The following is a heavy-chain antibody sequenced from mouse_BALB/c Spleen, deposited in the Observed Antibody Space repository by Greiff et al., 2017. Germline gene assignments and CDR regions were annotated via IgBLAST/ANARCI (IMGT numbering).Heavy chain of an antibody. CDR1: GFSLTSYG. CDR3: ARHAASYGNYGGFYAMDY. CDR2: IWSDGST. J-gene: IGHJ4*01. Sequence: VMLVESGPDLVAPSQSLSITCTVSGFSLTSYGVHWVRQPPGKGLEWLVVIWSDGSTTYNSALKSRLSISKDNSKSQVFLKMNSLQTDDTAMYYCARHAASYGNYGGFYAMDYWGQGTSVTVSS. D-gene: IGHD2-10*01. V-gene: IGHV2-6-2*01.